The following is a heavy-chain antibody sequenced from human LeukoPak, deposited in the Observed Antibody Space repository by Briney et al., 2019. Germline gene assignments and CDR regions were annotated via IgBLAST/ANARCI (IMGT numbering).Heavy chain of an antibody. CDR1: GDSISSGAYS. CDR3: ARGPRMVAMNGYAFDI. Sequence: SETLSLTCAVSGDSISSGAYSWNWIRQPPGKDLEWIGYIYHSGSTYYNPSLQSRVTISVDRSKNQFSLKLSSVTAADTAMYYCARGPRMVAMNGYAFDIWGPGTTVIVSS. CDR2: IYHSGST. D-gene: IGHD2-2*01. V-gene: IGHV4-30-2*01. J-gene: IGHJ3*02.